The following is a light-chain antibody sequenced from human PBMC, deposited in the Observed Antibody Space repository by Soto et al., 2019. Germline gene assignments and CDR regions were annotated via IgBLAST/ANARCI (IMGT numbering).Light chain of an antibody. J-gene: IGKJ1*01. V-gene: IGKV1-5*03. CDR1: QSISSW. CDR3: QQYNSYPWT. Sequence: QRTQSPSTLSASVAYTVTITWGASQSISSWLAWYQQKPGKAPKLLIYKASTLESGVPSNFSGSGSGTEFTLTISSLQPEDFATYYCQQYNSYPWTFGQGTKVDI. CDR2: KAS.